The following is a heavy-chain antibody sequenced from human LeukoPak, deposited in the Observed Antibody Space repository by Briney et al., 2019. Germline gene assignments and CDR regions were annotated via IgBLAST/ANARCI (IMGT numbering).Heavy chain of an antibody. CDR3: ATDRRWELQSPLRYYYGMDV. V-gene: IGHV1-24*01. D-gene: IGHD1-26*01. CDR1: GYTLTELS. J-gene: IGHJ6*02. Sequence: ASVKVSCKVSGYTLTELSMHWVRQAPGKGLEWMGGVDPEDGETIYAQKFQGRVTMTEDTSTDTAYMELSSLRSEDTAVYYCATDRRWELQSPLRYYYGMDVWGQGTTVTVSS. CDR2: VDPEDGET.